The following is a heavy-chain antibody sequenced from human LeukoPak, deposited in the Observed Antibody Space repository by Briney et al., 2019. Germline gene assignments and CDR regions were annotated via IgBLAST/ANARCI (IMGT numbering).Heavy chain of an antibody. V-gene: IGHV3-33*01. CDR1: GFTFSSHG. CDR3: ARTGGRDGYGFDY. Sequence: GGSLRLSCAASGFTFSSHGMHWVRQPPGKGLEWVAAVRYDGSNKYYADSVKGRLTISRDNSKNTLYLQMNSLRAEDRAVYYCARTGGRDGYGFDYWGQGTLVTVSP. CDR2: VRYDGSNK. J-gene: IGHJ4*02. D-gene: IGHD5-24*01.